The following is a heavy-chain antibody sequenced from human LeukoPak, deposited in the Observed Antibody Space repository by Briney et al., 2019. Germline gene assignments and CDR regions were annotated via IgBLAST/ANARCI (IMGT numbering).Heavy chain of an antibody. CDR1: GGSFSGYY. CDR3: TRDIGDFVSDF. D-gene: IGHD2-21*02. Sequence: SETLSLTCAVYGGSFSGYYWSWIRQPPGKGLEWIGEINHSGSTNYNPSLQSRVTISADTSKNQFALDLRSVTAADTAVYYCTRDIGDFVSDFWGQGTLVTVSS. V-gene: IGHV4-34*01. CDR2: INHSGST. J-gene: IGHJ4*02.